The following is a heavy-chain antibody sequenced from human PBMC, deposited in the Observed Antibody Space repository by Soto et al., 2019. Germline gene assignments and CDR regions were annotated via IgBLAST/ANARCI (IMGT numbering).Heavy chain of an antibody. J-gene: IGHJ4*02. D-gene: IGHD3-10*01. V-gene: IGHV4-59*01. Sequence: SETLSLTCAVYGGSLSDYSWTWIRQAPRGGLEWIGYIYYSGSTNYNPSLKSRVTISVDTSKNQFSLKLNSVTAADTAVYYCARGYGSGSYYKYWGQGTLVTVSS. CDR3: ARGYGSGSYYKY. CDR1: GGSLSDYS. CDR2: IYYSGST.